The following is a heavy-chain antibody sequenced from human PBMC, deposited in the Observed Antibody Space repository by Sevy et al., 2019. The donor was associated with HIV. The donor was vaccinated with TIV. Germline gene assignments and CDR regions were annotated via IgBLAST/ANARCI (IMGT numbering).Heavy chain of an antibody. CDR1: GVTFSKYS. CDR2: LSFGCGEI. D-gene: IGHD2-8*01. CDR3: AREGCTKPHDY. Sequence: GGSLRLSCAASGVTFSKYSMSWVRQPPGKGLEWVSTLSFGCGEINYADSVKGRFTISRDNSKCSVYLQMNNLRPEDTAVYYCAREGCTKPHDYWGQGTLVTVSS. V-gene: IGHV3-23*01. J-gene: IGHJ4*02.